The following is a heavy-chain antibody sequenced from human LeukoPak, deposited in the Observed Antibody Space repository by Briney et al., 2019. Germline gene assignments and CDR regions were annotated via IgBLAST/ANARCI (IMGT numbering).Heavy chain of an antibody. CDR1: GGSISSGDYY. D-gene: IGHD3-10*01. V-gene: IGHV4-30-2*01. Sequence: SETLSLTCTVSGGSISSGDYYWSWIRQPPGKGLEWIGNIYHSGSTYYNPSLKSRVIISVDRSKNQFSLKLSSVTAADTAVYYCARDLGYGSGYFDYWGQGTLVTVSS. CDR2: IYHSGST. J-gene: IGHJ4*02. CDR3: ARDLGYGSGYFDY.